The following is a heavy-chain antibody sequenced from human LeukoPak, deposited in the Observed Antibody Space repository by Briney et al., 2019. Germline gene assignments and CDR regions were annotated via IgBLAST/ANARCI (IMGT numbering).Heavy chain of an antibody. D-gene: IGHD6-13*01. Sequence: SETLSLTCTVSGGSMRSYYWSWIRQPPGKGLEGIGYIGTSGSSDYNPSLKSRVTMSVDTSKNQFSLNVTSVIAADTAVYYCAAHGSSWYADDCWGQGTLVTVSS. CDR2: IGTSGSS. J-gene: IGHJ4*02. CDR3: AAHGSSWYADDC. V-gene: IGHV4-4*09. CDR1: GGSMRSYY.